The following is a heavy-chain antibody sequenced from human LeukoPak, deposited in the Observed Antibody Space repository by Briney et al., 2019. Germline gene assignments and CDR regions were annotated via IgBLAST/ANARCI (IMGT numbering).Heavy chain of an antibody. D-gene: IGHD1-7*01. CDR1: GFTFSGYS. CDR3: ARSSRELGGYAPWELMPPFDY. CDR2: ISTSSSYI. V-gene: IGHV3-21*01. J-gene: IGHJ4*02. Sequence: GGSLRLSCGASGFTFSGYSMNWVRQAPGKGLEWVSSISTSSSYIYYADSVKGRFTISRDNAKKSLYLQMNSLRAEDTAVYYCARSSRELGGYAPWELMPPFDYWGQGTPVTASS.